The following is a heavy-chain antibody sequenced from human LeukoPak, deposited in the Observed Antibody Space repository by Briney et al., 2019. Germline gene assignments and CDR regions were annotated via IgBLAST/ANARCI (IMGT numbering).Heavy chain of an antibody. CDR1: GFIFSKYD. D-gene: IGHD5-18*01. J-gene: IGHJ4*02. Sequence: GGSLRLSCAASGFIFSKYDMHWVRQAPGKGLEWVAFIQYDGSNKYYSDSVKGRFTISRDNSKNTLYLQMNSLRAEDTAVYYCARGWTWIQLWDGYFDYWGQGTLVTVSS. V-gene: IGHV3-30*02. CDR2: IQYDGSNK. CDR3: ARGWTWIQLWDGYFDY.